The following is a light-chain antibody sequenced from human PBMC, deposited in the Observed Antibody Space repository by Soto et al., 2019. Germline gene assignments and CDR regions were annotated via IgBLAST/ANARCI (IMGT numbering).Light chain of an antibody. CDR1: SSNMGSHT. CDR3: AAWDDSLNGVV. CDR2: SNT. J-gene: IGLJ2*01. Sequence: QSVLTQPPSASGTPGQTIAISCSGGSSNMGSHTVNWYQQLPGTAPRLLIYSNTQRPSGVPDRFSGSKSGTSASLAISALQSEYEGDYYCAAWDDSLNGVVFGGGTKVTVL. V-gene: IGLV1-44*01.